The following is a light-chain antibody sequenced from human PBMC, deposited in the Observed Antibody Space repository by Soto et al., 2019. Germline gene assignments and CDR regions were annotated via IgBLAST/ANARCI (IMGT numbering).Light chain of an antibody. V-gene: IGKV3-20*01. J-gene: IGKJ4*01. CDR1: QSIGSSY. Sequence: ENVLTQSPGTLSLSPGERATLSCRASQSIGSSYLAWYQQKPGQTPRLLIYHASNRATGIPDRFSGSGSGTDFTLTISRLEPEDFAVYYCQQYGDSLLTFGGGTKVEIK. CDR3: QQYGDSLLT. CDR2: HAS.